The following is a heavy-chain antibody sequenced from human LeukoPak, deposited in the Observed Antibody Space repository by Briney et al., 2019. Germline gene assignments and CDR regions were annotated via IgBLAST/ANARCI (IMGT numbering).Heavy chain of an antibody. V-gene: IGHV3-15*01. J-gene: IGHJ4*02. CDR2: IKSITDGGTT. Sequence: GGSLRLSCAASGFILSSAWMSWVRQAPGKGLEWVGRIKSITDGGTTDYAAPVKGRFTISRDDSKNTLYLQINSLKTEDTAVYYCTTDSGSISDTLDYWGQGTLVTVSS. CDR3: TTDSGSISDTLDY. CDR1: GFILSSAW. D-gene: IGHD2-2*01.